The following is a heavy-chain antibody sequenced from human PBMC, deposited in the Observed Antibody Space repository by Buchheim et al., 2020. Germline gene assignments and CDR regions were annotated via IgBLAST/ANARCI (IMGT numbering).Heavy chain of an antibody. CDR1: GGSISSSDHY. CDR3: ARSTCSGGSCYRFDY. D-gene: IGHD2-15*01. CDR2: VFYTGKT. Sequence: QLQLQESGPGLVKPSETLALTCHVSGGSISSSDHYWGWLRESPGKGLERIASVFYTGKTYENPSLERRVTISVDTSKNQFSLKLRAVTAADTAVYYCARSTCSGGSCYRFDYWGQGTL. J-gene: IGHJ4*02. V-gene: IGHV4-39*07.